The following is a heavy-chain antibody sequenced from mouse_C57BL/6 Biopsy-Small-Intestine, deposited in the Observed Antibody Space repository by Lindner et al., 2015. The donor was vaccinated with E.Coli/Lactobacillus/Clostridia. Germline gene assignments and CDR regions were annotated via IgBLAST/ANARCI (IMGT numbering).Heavy chain of an antibody. V-gene: IGHV1-7*01. Sequence: SVKVSCKASGYTFSSFGFNWVRQAPGQGLEWVGWISNQDGHTRYAENLRDRISLATDRSTSTVYMELTRLKSDDTAVYYCARKVDLAGLSWFDSWGHGTLVTVSS. CDR2: ISNQDGHT. CDR3: ARKVDLAGLSWFDS. J-gene: IGHJ4*01. CDR1: GYTFSSFG. D-gene: IGHD2-3*01.